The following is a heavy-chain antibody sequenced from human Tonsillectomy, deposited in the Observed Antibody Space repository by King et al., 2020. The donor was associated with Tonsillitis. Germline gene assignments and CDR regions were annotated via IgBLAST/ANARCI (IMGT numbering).Heavy chain of an antibody. CDR2: IWYDGSNK. CDR1: GFTFSSYG. CDR3: ARSGYGLNYYYYYYMDV. J-gene: IGHJ6*03. V-gene: IGHV3-33*08. Sequence: VQLVESGGGVVQPGRSLRLSCAASGFTFSSYGMHWVRQAPGKGLEWVAVIWYDGSNKYYADSVKGRFTISRDNSKNTLYLQMNSLRAEDTAVYYCARSGYGLNYYYYYYMDVWGKGTTVTVSS. D-gene: IGHD3-22*01.